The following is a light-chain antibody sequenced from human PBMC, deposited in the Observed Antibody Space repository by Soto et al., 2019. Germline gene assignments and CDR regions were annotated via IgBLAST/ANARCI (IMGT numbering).Light chain of an antibody. J-gene: IGKJ1*01. CDR1: QSISTW. V-gene: IGKV1-5*03. CDR3: QHYNSNSWT. CDR2: KAS. Sequence: DIQMTQSPSTLSASVGDRVTITCRASQSISTWLAWYQQKPGKAPKLLISKASSLESGVPSRFSGSGSGTEFTLTISSLQPDDFATYYCQHYNSNSWTFGQGTKVEIK.